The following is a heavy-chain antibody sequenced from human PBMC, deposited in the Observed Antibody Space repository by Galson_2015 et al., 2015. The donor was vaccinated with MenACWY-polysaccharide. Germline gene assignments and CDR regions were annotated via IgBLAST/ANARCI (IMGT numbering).Heavy chain of an antibody. V-gene: IGHV3-9*01. D-gene: IGHD5-18*01. CDR3: AKDILSDTAMVWGFAFDI. Sequence: SLRLSCAASGFTFDDYAMHWVRQAPGKGLEWVSGISWNSGSIGYADSVKGRFTISRDNAKNSLYLQMNSLRAEDTALYYCAKDILSDTAMVWGFAFDIWGQGTMVTVSS. CDR2: ISWNSGSI. CDR1: GFTFDDYA. J-gene: IGHJ3*02.